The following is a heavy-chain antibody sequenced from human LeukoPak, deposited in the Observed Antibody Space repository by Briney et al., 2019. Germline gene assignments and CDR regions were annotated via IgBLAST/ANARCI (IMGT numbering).Heavy chain of an antibody. Sequence: PSETLSLTCTVSGGSISSYYWSWIRPPAGKGLEWIGRIYTSGSTNYNPSLKSRVTMSVDTSKNQFSLKLSSVTAADTAVYYCARTMVRGVIIFDYWGQGTLVTVSS. CDR1: GGSISSYY. CDR2: IYTSGST. J-gene: IGHJ4*02. CDR3: ARTMVRGVIIFDY. D-gene: IGHD3-10*01. V-gene: IGHV4-4*07.